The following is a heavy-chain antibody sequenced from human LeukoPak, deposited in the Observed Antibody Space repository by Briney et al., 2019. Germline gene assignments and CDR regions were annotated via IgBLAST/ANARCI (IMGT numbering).Heavy chain of an antibody. J-gene: IGHJ5*02. CDR1: GFIFSDYA. CDR2: IGSNGYT. Sequence: GGSLRLSCAASGFIFSDYAMNWVRQAPGKGLEWVSSIGSNGYTFYTGSVKGRFAISRDNAKSSLYLQMNSLRAEDTAVYYCARCHSASQSFWFDPWGQGTLVTVSS. CDR3: ARCHSASQSFWFDP. V-gene: IGHV3-69-1*01. D-gene: IGHD4-11*01.